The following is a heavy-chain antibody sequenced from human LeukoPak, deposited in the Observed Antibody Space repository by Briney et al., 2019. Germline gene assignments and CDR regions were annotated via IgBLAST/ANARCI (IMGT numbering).Heavy chain of an antibody. CDR2: ISWNSGSI. CDR3: AKDMGYSYGYGGLDYGMDV. D-gene: IGHD5-18*01. CDR1: GFTFDDYA. J-gene: IGHJ6*02. V-gene: IGHV3-9*01. Sequence: GGSLRLSCAASGFTFDDYAMHWVRQAPGKGLEGVSGISWNSGSIGYADSVKGRFTISRDNAKNSLYLQMNNLRAEDTALYYCAKDMGYSYGYGGLDYGMDVWGQGTTVTVSS.